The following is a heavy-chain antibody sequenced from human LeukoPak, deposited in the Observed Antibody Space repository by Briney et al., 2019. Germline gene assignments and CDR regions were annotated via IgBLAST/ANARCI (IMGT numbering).Heavy chain of an antibody. Sequence: GGSLRLSCVVSGFTFSTYSMNWVRQAPGKGLEWVSSISSSSVYIHYADSVKGRFTISRDNAKKSLHLQMNSLRAEDTAVYYCARGYGSERGYYFDYWGQGTLVTVSS. J-gene: IGHJ4*02. D-gene: IGHD3-10*01. CDR2: ISSSSVYI. V-gene: IGHV3-21*01. CDR3: ARGYGSERGYYFDY. CDR1: GFTFSTYS.